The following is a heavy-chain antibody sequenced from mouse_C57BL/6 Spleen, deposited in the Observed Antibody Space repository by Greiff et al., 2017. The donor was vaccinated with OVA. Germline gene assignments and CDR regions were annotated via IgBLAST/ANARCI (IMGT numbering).Heavy chain of an antibody. CDR3: ASSNWDRAY. V-gene: IGHV1-64*01. CDR2: IHPNSGTT. J-gene: IGHJ3*01. CDR1: GYTFTSYW. Sequence: QVQLQQPGAELVKPGASVKLSCKASGYTFTSYWLHWVKQRPGQGLEWIGMIHPNSGTTNYNEKFKSKATLTVDKSSSTAYMQLSSLTSEDSAVYYCASSNWDRAYWGQGTLVTVSA. D-gene: IGHD4-1*01.